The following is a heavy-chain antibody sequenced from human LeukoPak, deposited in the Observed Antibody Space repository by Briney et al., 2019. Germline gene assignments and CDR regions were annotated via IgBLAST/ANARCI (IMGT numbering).Heavy chain of an antibody. D-gene: IGHD6-13*01. J-gene: IGHJ4*02. CDR2: IWYDGSNK. Sequence: GGSLRLSCAASGFTFSSYGMHWVRQAPGKGLEWVAVIWYDGSNKYYADSGKGRFTISRDNSQHTLYLQMNSLRAEDTAVYYCARGGGSSSWYYFDYWGQGTLVTVSS. CDR3: ARGGGSSSWYYFDY. V-gene: IGHV3-33*01. CDR1: GFTFSSYG.